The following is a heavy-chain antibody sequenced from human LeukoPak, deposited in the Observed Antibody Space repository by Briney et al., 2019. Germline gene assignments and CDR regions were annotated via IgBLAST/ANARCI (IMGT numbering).Heavy chain of an antibody. CDR3: ASGVQLGFARIDAFDI. J-gene: IGHJ3*02. CDR2: ISGSGGST. Sequence: GGSLRLSCAASGFTFSSYAMSWVRQAPGKGLEWVSAISGSGGSTYYADSVKGRVTISADKSITTAYLQWSSLKASDTAMYYCASGVQLGFARIDAFDIWGQGTMVTVSS. V-gene: IGHV3-23*01. CDR1: GFTFSSYA. D-gene: IGHD1-1*01.